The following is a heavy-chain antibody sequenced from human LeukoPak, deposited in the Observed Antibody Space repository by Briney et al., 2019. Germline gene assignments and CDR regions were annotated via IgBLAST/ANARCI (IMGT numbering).Heavy chain of an antibody. CDR3: ARRGLSSISCYSCRYYYGMDV. D-gene: IGHD2-2*02. Sequence: RAGGALRLSCAAWGFMLNTYWMSGVRQATGKGVEGVANIKQEGSENYYVDSVTDRFTISRDNATTSLFLQINSLRAEDTAVYYCARRGLSSISCYSCRYYYGMDVWGQGTTVTVSS. J-gene: IGHJ6*02. V-gene: IGHV3-7*01. CDR2: IKQEGSEN. CDR1: GFMLNTYW.